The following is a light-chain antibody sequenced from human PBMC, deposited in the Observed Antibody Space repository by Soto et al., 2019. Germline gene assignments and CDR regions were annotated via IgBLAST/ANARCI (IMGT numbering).Light chain of an antibody. CDR2: GAS. CDR1: QNIHTN. Sequence: MTQSPSTLSVSPGERATLSCRAGQNIHTNLAWYQQKPGQAPRLLFYGASTGATGLPARFSGSGSGTEFTLTINSLQAEDCAVYYCQHYGSSSWTFGQGTRWIS. CDR3: QHYGSSSWT. V-gene: IGKV3-15*01. J-gene: IGKJ1*01.